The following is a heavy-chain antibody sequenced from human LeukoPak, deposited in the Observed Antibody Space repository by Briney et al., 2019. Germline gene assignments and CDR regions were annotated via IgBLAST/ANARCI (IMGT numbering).Heavy chain of an antibody. J-gene: IGHJ3*02. V-gene: IGHV3-13*01. Sequence: GGSLRLSCAASGFTFSSYDMHWVRHATGKGLEWVSAIGTAGDTYYPGSVKGRFTISRENAKNSLYLQMNSLRAGDTAVYYCARAGVWFGEFAFDIWGQGTMVTVSS. CDR2: IGTAGDT. CDR1: GFTFSSYD. D-gene: IGHD3-10*01. CDR3: ARAGVWFGEFAFDI.